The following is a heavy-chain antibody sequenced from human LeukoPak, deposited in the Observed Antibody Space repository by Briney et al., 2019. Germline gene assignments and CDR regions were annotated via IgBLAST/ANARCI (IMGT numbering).Heavy chain of an antibody. J-gene: IGHJ4*02. CDR1: GYTFTGYY. V-gene: IGHV1-2*02. CDR3: ARSLRFLEWLFY. CDR2: INPNSGGT. Sequence: ASVKVSCKASGYTFTGYYMHWVRQAPGHGLEWMGWINPNSGGTNYAQKFQGRVTMTRDTSISTAYMELSRLRSDDTAVYYCARSLRFLEWLFYWGQGTLVTVSS. D-gene: IGHD3-3*01.